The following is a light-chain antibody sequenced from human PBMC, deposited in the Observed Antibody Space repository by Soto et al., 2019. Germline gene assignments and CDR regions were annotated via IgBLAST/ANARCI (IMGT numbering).Light chain of an antibody. Sequence: DIQMTHSPSSLSPSVGDSVTITCRASQSISTSLNWYQKKPGKAPYLLIYAASSLQSGVPSRFSGAGSGTEFALTISSLQPEDLAAYYCQPSSITPLPFCGRTKGEIK. CDR1: QSISTS. V-gene: IGKV1-39*01. CDR3: QPSSITPLP. CDR2: AAS. J-gene: IGKJ4*01.